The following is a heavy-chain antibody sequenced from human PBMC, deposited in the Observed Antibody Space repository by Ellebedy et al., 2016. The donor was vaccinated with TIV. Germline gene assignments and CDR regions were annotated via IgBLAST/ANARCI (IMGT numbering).Heavy chain of an antibody. Sequence: GEFLKISCAASGFTFSSDAVNWVRQSPGKGLEWVSSITCSGGSTYYADSVKCRFTISRDNSKNTLYLQMNSLRAEDTAVYYCERALMPGYSYGKIDYWGQGTQVTVSS. D-gene: IGHD5-18*01. CDR3: ERALMPGYSYGKIDY. V-gene: IGHV3-23*01. J-gene: IGHJ4*02. CDR2: ITCSGGST. CDR1: GFTFSSDA.